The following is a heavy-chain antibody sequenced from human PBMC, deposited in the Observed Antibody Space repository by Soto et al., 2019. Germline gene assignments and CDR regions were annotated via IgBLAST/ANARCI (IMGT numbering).Heavy chain of an antibody. V-gene: IGHV3-23*01. Sequence: EVQLLESGGGLVQPGGSLRLSCAASGFTFSSYAMNWVRQGPGKGLEWVSVISGSGGSTYYADSVKGRFTISRDNSKNTLYLQMNSLRAEDTAVYYCASRSSGWDFDYWGQGTLVTISS. CDR2: ISGSGGST. J-gene: IGHJ4*02. D-gene: IGHD6-19*01. CDR3: ASRSSGWDFDY. CDR1: GFTFSSYA.